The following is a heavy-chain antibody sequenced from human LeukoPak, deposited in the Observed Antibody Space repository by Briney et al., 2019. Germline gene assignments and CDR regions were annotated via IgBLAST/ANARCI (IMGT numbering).Heavy chain of an antibody. CDR3: ARHSSSWYTNWGFDY. Sequence: SETLSLTCTVSGGSISSYYWSWIRQPPGKGLEWIGEINHSGSTNYNPSLKSRVTISVDTSKNQFSLKLSSVTAADTAVYYCARHSSSWYTNWGFDYWGXGTLVTVSS. D-gene: IGHD6-13*01. V-gene: IGHV4-34*01. J-gene: IGHJ4*02. CDR2: INHSGST. CDR1: GGSISSYY.